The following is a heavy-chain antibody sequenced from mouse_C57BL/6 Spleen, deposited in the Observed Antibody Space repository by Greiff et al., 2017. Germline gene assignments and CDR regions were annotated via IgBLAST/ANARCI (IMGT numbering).Heavy chain of an antibody. CDR2: IYPRSGNT. D-gene: IGHD1-1*01. V-gene: IGHV1-81*01. CDR1: GYTFTSYG. Sequence: QVQLKESGAELARPGASVKLSCKASGYTFTSYGISWVKQRTGQGLEWIGEIYPRSGNTYYNEKFKGKATLTADKSSSTAYMELRSLTSEDSAVYFCARYGSSYFDVWGTGTTVTVSS. CDR3: ARYGSSYFDV. J-gene: IGHJ1*03.